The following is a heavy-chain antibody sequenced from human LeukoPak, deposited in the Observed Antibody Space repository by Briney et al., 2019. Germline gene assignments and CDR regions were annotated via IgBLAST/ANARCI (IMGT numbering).Heavy chain of an antibody. D-gene: IGHD4-17*01. J-gene: IGHJ4*02. CDR2: ISGGGDNT. V-gene: IGHV3-23*01. Sequence: PGGSLRLSCAVSGFTFSHYAMHWVRQDPGRGLEWVSTISGGGDNTYYADSVRGRFTISRDNSNDTLYLQMTSLSAGDTAVYYCAKTTSDYGDYRNFWGQGTLVIVS. CDR1: GFTFSHYA. CDR3: AKTTSDYGDYRNF.